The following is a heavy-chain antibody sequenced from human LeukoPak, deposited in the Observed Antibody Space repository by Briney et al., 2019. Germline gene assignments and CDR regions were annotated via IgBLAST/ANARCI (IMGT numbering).Heavy chain of an antibody. CDR2: IRYSGST. D-gene: IGHD5-12*01. CDR3: ARELFGYNDYGQGAY. J-gene: IGHJ4*02. CDR1: DDSFSSNIYY. V-gene: IGHV4-39*07. Sequence: KSSETLSLTCTVSDDSFSSNIYYWAWIRQPPGKGLECIGGIRYSGSTYFNPSLKSRVTISVDTSKNQFSLRLSSVTAADTAVYYCARELFGYNDYGQGAYWGQGTLVTVSS.